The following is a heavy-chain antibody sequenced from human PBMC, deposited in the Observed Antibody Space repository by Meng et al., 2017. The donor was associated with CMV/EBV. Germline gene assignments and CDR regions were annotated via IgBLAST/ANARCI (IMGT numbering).Heavy chain of an antibody. CDR1: GFTFDDYA. CDR2: ISWNSGSI. V-gene: IGHV3-9*01. D-gene: IGHD3-3*01. CDR3: AKDDFWSGYYAGVLQY. Sequence: SLKISCAASGFTFDDYAMHWVRQAPGKGLEWVSGISWNSGSIGYADSVKGRFTISRDSAKNSLYLQMNSLRAEDTAVYYCAKDDFWSGYYAGVLQYWGQGTLVTVSS. J-gene: IGHJ4*02.